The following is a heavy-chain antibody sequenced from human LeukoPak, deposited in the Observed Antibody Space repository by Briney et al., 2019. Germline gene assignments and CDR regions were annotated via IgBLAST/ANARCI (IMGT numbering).Heavy chain of an antibody. D-gene: IGHD3-3*01. V-gene: IGHV3-7*01. CDR1: GFTFSNYW. J-gene: IGHJ4*02. Sequence: GGSLRLSCAASGFTFSNYWMSWVRQAPGKGLEWVANIKQDGNEKYYVDSVKGRFTISRDNAKDSLSLQMNSLRAEDTAVYYCARAKRITLSGVLTLFDYWGQGTLVTVSS. CDR3: ARAKRITLSGVLTLFDY. CDR2: IKQDGNEK.